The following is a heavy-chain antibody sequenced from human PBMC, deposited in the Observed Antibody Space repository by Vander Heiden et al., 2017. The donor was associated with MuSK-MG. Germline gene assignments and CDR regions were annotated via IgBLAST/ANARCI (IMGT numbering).Heavy chain of an antibody. Sequence: EVQLVESGGGLVQPGGSLRLSCAASGFTFSSYDMHWVRQATGKGLEWVSAIGTAGDTYYPGSVKGRITISRENAKNSLYLQMNSLRAGDTAVYYCARATYSSSWYDMDVWGKGTTVTVSS. V-gene: IGHV3-13*01. J-gene: IGHJ6*03. D-gene: IGHD6-13*01. CDR2: IGTAGDT. CDR1: GFTFSSYD. CDR3: ARATYSSSWYDMDV.